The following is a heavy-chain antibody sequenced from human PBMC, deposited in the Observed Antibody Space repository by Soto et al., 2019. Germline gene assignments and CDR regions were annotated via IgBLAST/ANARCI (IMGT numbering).Heavy chain of an antibody. Sequence: PGWSLRLSCAASGDTLSDYYMSWIRQAPGKGLEWIPYIDTSSTKIYYADSVKGRFTISRDNAKNSLYLEMNSLRDEDTAVYYCASHYDMWSGYLSPVDYWGQGTLVTVSS. J-gene: IGHJ4*02. V-gene: IGHV3-11*01. CDR1: GDTLSDYY. CDR2: IDTSSTKI. D-gene: IGHD3-3*01. CDR3: ASHYDMWSGYLSPVDY.